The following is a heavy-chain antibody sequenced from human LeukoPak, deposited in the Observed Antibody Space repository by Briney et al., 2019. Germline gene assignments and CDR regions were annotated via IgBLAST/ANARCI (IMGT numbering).Heavy chain of an antibody. V-gene: IGHV4-34*01. CDR3: ARRWNYGRNYYIDV. CDR1: GGSFSHYY. CDR2: INDSGTI. D-gene: IGHD1-7*01. J-gene: IGHJ6*03. Sequence: SETLSLTCAVYGGSFSHYYWSWIRQSPGMGLEWIGEINDSGTINYNPSLMCRVTISVDKSKNQFSLKLSSATAADTAVYYCARRWNYGRNYYIDVWGKGATVSVSS.